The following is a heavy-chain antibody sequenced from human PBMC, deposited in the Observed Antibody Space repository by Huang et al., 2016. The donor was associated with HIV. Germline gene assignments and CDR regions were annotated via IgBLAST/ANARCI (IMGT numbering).Heavy chain of an antibody. CDR2: ISDSGST. CDR1: GGSFSGHS. CDR3: ARMFKYDSGGYWGNDAFDI. V-gene: IGHV4-34*02. D-gene: IGHD3-22*01. Sequence: QVQLQQWGAELLKPSETLSLTCAVSGGSFSGHSWTWRRQPPGRGLEWIGEISDSGSTTYNPSRKSRVTISGDTSQSQFSLKLNSVTAADTAIYYCARMFKYDSGGYWGNDAFDIWGQGTMVTVSS. J-gene: IGHJ3*02.